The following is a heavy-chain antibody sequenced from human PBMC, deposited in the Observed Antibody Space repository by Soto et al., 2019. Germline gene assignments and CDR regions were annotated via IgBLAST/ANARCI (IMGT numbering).Heavy chain of an antibody. CDR1: GFTFSSYS. CDR2: ISSSSNAI. J-gene: IGHJ5*02. V-gene: IGHV3-48*01. D-gene: IGHD2-2*01. CDR3: ATLGHCDSTSCSSDWFDP. Sequence: GGSLRLSCAASGFTFSSYSMNWVRQAPGKGLEWVSYISSSSNAIYYADSVKGRFTISRDNAKNSLYLQMSSLRAEDTAVYYCATLGHCDSTSCSSDWFDPWGQGTLVTVSS.